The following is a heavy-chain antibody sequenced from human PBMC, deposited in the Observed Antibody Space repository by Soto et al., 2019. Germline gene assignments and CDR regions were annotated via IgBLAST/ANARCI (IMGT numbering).Heavy chain of an antibody. CDR3: ARWVVVTAAYDY. Sequence: PSETLSLTCTVSGGSISSYYWSWIRQPPGKGLEWIGYIYYSGGTNYNPSLKSRVTISVDTSKNQFSLKLSSVTAADTAVYYCARWVVVTAAYDYWGQGTLVTVSS. J-gene: IGHJ4*02. CDR2: IYYSGGT. V-gene: IGHV4-59*01. CDR1: GGSISSYY. D-gene: IGHD2-21*02.